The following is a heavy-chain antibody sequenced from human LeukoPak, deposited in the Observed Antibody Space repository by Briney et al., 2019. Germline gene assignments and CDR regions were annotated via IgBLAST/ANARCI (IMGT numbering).Heavy chain of an antibody. V-gene: IGHV3-23*01. CDR2: ISGSGGST. D-gene: IGHD2-2*01. CDR1: GFTFSSYA. CDR3: AREALGYCSSTSCSMGEYYFDY. Sequence: GGSLRLSCAASGFTFSSYAMSWVRQAPGKGLEWVSAISGSGGSTYYADSVKGRFTISRDNSKNTLYLQMNSLRAEDTAVYYCAREALGYCSSTSCSMGEYYFDYWGQGTLVTVSS. J-gene: IGHJ4*02.